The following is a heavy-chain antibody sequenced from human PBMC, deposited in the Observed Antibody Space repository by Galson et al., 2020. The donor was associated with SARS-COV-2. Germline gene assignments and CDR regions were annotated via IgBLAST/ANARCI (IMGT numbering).Heavy chain of an antibody. V-gene: IGHV3-64*01. CDR2: ISSNGGST. CDR1: GFTFSSYA. CDR3: AREELLWFGELLFGIDY. D-gene: IGHD3-10*01. J-gene: IGHJ4*02. Sequence: TGGSLRLSCAASGFTFSSYAMHWVRQAPGKGLEYVSAISSNGGSTYYANSVKGRFTISRDNSKNTLYLQMGSLRAEDMAVYYCAREELLWFGELLFGIDYWGQGTLVTVSS.